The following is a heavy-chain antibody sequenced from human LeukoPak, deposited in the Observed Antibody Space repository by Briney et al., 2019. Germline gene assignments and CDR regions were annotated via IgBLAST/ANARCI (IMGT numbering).Heavy chain of an antibody. CDR3: ARDSSVCAFDV. V-gene: IGHV3-48*01. CDR1: GFTFSPYT. J-gene: IGHJ3*01. D-gene: IGHD6-6*01. CDR2: INTGSTTI. Sequence: PGGSLRLSCAASGFTFSPYTMHWFRQPPGKGLEWLSYINTGSTTIYYADSVKGRFTISRDNAKNSLYLQLNSLRAEDTAVYYCARDSSVCAFDVWGQGTMVTVPS.